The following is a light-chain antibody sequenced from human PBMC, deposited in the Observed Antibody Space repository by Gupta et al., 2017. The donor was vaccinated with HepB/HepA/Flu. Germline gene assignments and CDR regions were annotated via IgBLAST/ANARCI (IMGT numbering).Light chain of an antibody. CDR2: KDY. Sequence: SFAVTQPPSVSVSLGQTANITCSGDKLGNKYVCWYQQKPGQSPVLVIYKDYKRPSGIPERFSGSNSGNTATLTISGTQAMDEADYYCQAWDTSTVVFGGGTKLTVL. J-gene: IGLJ2*01. CDR1: KLGNKY. V-gene: IGLV3-1*01. CDR3: QAWDTSTVV.